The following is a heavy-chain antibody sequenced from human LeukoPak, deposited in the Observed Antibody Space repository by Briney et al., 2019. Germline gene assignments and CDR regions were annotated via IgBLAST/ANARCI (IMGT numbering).Heavy chain of an antibody. CDR3: ARVGSGTTGAYYYYGMDV. D-gene: IGHD1-1*01. CDR1: GGSISSYY. V-gene: IGHV4-59*01. CDR2: IYYSGST. J-gene: IGHJ6*04. Sequence: PSETLPLTCTVSGGSISSYYWSWIRQPPGKGLEWIGYIYYSGSTNYNPSLKSRVTISVDTSKNQFSLKLSSVTAADTAVYYCARVGSGTTGAYYYYGMDVWGKGTTVTVSS.